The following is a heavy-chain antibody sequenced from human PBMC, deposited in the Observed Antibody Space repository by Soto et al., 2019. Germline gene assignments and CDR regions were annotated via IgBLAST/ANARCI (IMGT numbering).Heavy chain of an antibody. V-gene: IGHV1-2*02. CDR3: ARANSGDDDEFDY. J-gene: IGHJ4*02. Sequence: ASVKVSCKASGYTFTGYYMHWVRQAPGQGPEWMGWINPNSGGTNYAQKFQGRVTMTRDTSISSAYMELSRLRSDDTAVYYCARANSGDDDEFDYRRQGPPVPVSP. CDR1: GYTFTGYY. D-gene: IGHD5-12*01. CDR2: INPNSGGT.